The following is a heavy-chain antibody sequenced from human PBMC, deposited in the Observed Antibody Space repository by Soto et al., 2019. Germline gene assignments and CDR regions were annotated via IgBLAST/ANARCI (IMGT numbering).Heavy chain of an antibody. J-gene: IGHJ3*02. Sequence: EVQLVESGGGLVQPGGSLRLSCAASGFTVSSNYMNWVRQAPGKGLEWVSVIYGGGSTYYADSVKGRFTLSRDNSKNTLYLQMNRLRDEDTAVYYCARAPRAMRNAFDIWGQGTLVTVSS. CDR2: IYGGGST. CDR1: GFTVSSNY. CDR3: ARAPRAMRNAFDI. V-gene: IGHV3-66*01.